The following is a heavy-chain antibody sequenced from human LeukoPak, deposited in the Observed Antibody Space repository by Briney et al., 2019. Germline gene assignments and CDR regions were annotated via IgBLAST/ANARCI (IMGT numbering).Heavy chain of an antibody. V-gene: IGHV1-18*01. CDR3: ARDPPGLTLGSPGDY. CDR2: IGANNGDT. D-gene: IGHD3-16*01. CDR1: GYTFTSYG. Sequence: ASVKVSCKASGYTFTSYGIAWVRQAPEQGLQWMGWIGANNGDTSYSQKLQGRVTMTTDTSTNTAYMELRSLTSDDTAVYYCARDPPGLTLGSPGDYWGQGTLVIVSS. J-gene: IGHJ4*02.